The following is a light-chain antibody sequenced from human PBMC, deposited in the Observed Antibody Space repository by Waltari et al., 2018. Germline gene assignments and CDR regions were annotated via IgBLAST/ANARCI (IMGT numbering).Light chain of an antibody. J-gene: IGKJ1*01. Sequence: DLQMTQSPSTVSASVVARVPITCRASQCISTWLAWYQQKPGKAPKLRIYKASSLESGVPSRCSGSGSGTEFTLTISSLQADDFATYHCQQYSSSSTFGQGTKVEIK. CDR3: QQYSSSST. CDR2: KAS. CDR1: QCISTW. V-gene: IGKV1-5*03.